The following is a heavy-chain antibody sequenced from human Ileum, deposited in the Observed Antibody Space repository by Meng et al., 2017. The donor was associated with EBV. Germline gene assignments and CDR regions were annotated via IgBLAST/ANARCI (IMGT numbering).Heavy chain of an antibody. V-gene: IGHV1-69*06. CDR3: ARGTGADY. J-gene: IGHJ4*02. D-gene: IGHD3-10*01. CDR2: IIPALGTP. Sequence: QVRLGQSGPELKNPWASVNVSCKSSGSTFSVYGITWVRQAPGQGLEWMGGIIPALGTPKYARKFQDRLTITADKSTSTGYMELHSLTSNDTAVYFCARGTGADYWGQGTLVTVSS. CDR1: GSTFSVYG.